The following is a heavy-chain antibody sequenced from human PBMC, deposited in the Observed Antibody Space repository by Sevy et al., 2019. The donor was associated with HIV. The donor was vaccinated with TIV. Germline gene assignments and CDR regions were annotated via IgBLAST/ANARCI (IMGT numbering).Heavy chain of an antibody. CDR2: INPNSGGT. CDR1: GYTFTGYY. V-gene: IGHV1-2*02. CDR3: ARDRAPRGKGTFDY. J-gene: IGHJ4*02. D-gene: IGHD3-10*01. Sequence: ASVKVSCKASGYTFTGYYMHWVRQAPGQGLEWMGWINPNSGGTNYAQKFQGRVTMTRDTSISTAYMELSRLRSDDTAVYYCARDRAPRGKGTFDYWGQGTLVTVSS.